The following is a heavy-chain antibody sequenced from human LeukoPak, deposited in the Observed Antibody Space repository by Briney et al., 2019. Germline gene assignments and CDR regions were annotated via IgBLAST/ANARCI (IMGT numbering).Heavy chain of an antibody. CDR1: GFTVSSNY. J-gene: IGHJ4*02. CDR2: ISGSGGST. Sequence: GGSLRLSCAASGFTVSSNYMSWVRRAPGKGLEWVSAISGSGGSTYYADSVKGRFTISRDNSKNTLYLQMNSLRAEDTAVYYCAKGLTRRIAAAGTMNYWGQGTLVTVSS. D-gene: IGHD6-13*01. V-gene: IGHV3-23*01. CDR3: AKGLTRRIAAAGTMNY.